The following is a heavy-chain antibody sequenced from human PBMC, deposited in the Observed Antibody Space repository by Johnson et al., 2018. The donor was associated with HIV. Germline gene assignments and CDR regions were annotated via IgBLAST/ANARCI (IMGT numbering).Heavy chain of an antibody. D-gene: IGHD6-6*01. Sequence: VQLVESGGGVVQPGGSLRLSCAASGFTFSSYAMSWVRQAPGKGLEWVSAISGSGGSTYYAESVKGRFTISRDNSKNTLYLQMSSLRAEETAVYYCAKSSDEYSSSSDAFDIWGQGTMVTVSS. V-gene: IGHV3-23*04. CDR1: GFTFSSYA. CDR3: AKSSDEYSSSSDAFDI. CDR2: ISGSGGST. J-gene: IGHJ3*02.